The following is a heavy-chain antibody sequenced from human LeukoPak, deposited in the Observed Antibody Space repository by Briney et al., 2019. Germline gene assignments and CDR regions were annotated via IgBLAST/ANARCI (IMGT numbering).Heavy chain of an antibody. CDR1: GFTFSSYA. D-gene: IGHD6-13*01. V-gene: IGHV3-23*01. CDR3: AKDHVLAAAGVLDH. CDR2: NSGSDGSGSGGST. J-gene: IGHJ4*02. Sequence: TGGSLRLSCAASGFTFSSYAMSWVRQAPGKGLEWVSVNSGSDGSGSGGSTYYADSVKGRFTISRDNSKNMLYLRMNSLRAEDTAVYFCAKDHVLAAAGVLDHWGQGTLVTVSS.